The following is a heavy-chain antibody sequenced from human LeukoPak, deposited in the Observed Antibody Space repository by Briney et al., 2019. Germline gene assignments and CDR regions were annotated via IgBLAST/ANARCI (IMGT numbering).Heavy chain of an antibody. D-gene: IGHD3-10*01. CDR3: ARAGNYYKEIDC. J-gene: IGHJ4*02. CDR2: ISYDGSNK. Sequence: GGSLRLSCAAPGFTFNAYAMHWVRQAPGKGLEWVTIISYDGSNKYYSDSVEGRFTISRDNSNNTLYLQINSLRTEDTAVYYCARAGNYYKEIDCWGQGTLVTVSS. CDR1: GFTFNAYA. V-gene: IGHV3-30*04.